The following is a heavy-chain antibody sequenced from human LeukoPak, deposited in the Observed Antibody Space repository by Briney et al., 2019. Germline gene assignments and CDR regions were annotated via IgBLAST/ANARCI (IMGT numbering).Heavy chain of an antibody. J-gene: IGHJ4*02. V-gene: IGHV1-24*01. D-gene: IGHD6-19*01. CDR2: FDSENNRM. CDR1: EYSLSDLS. CDR3: ETDRVYRSSGRSWGFFDY. Sequence: AASVKVSCKISEYSLSDLSIHWVREAPGEGLAWMGGFDSENNRMVYSQKFQGRVTMTEDTSADTAYMELTSLRSEDTAVYFCETDRVYRSSGRSWGFFDYWGQGTLVIVSS.